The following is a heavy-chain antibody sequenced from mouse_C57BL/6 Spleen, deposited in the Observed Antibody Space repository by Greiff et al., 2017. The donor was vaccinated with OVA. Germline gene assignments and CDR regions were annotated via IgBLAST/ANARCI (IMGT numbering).Heavy chain of an antibody. Sequence: VQLQQSGPELVKPGASVKISCKASGYTFTDYYMNWVKQSHGKSLEWIGDINPNNGGTSYNQKFKGKATLTVDKSSSTAYMELRSLTSEDSAVYYCARRGYGNYEGFAYWGQGTLVTVSA. CDR3: ARRGYGNYEGFAY. V-gene: IGHV1-26*01. CDR2: INPNNGGT. CDR1: GYTFTDYY. J-gene: IGHJ3*01. D-gene: IGHD2-1*01.